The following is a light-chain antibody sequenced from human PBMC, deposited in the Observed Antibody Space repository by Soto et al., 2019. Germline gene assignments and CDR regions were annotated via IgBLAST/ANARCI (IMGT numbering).Light chain of an antibody. Sequence: QSALTQPASVSGSPGQSITISCTGTSSDIGSYNFVSWYQQHPGKAPKFMIYEGSKRPSGVSNRFSGSKSGNTASLTISGLQAEDEADYYCCSYAGSSTPYVFGTGTKLTVL. J-gene: IGLJ1*01. V-gene: IGLV2-23*01. CDR2: EGS. CDR1: SSDIGSYNF. CDR3: CSYAGSSTPYV.